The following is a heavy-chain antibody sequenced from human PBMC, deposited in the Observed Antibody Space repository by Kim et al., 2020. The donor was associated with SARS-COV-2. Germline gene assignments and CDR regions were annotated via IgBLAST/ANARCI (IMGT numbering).Heavy chain of an antibody. CDR2: IYYSGST. CDR1: GGSISSYY. CDR3: ARGRRSYGMDV. Sequence: SETLSLTCTVSGGSISSYYWSWIRQPPGKGLEWIGYIYYSGSTNYNPSLKSRVTISVDTSKNQFSLKLSSVTAADTAVYYCARGRRSYGMDVWGQGTTVT. J-gene: IGHJ6*02. V-gene: IGHV4-59*13.